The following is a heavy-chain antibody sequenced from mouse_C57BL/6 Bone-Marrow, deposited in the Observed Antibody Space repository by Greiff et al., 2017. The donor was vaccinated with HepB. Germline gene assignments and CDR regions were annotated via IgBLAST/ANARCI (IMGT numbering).Heavy chain of an antibody. J-gene: IGHJ4*01. D-gene: IGHD1-1*01. CDR1: GFTFSDYY. CDR3: ARPITTVVPSMDY. V-gene: IGHV5-12*01. CDR2: ISNGGGST. Sequence: EVQGVESGGGLVQPGGSLKLSCAASGFTFSDYYMYWVRQTPEKRLEWVAYISNGGGSTYYPDTVKGRFTISRDNAKNTLYLQMSRLKSEDTAMYYCARPITTVVPSMDYWGQGTSVTVSS.